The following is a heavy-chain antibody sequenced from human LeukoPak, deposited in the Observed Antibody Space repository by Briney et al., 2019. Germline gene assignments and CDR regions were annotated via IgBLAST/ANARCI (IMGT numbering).Heavy chain of an antibody. J-gene: IGHJ4*02. D-gene: IGHD3-10*01. CDR3: ARQSTNFYGSGSYVY. Sequence: GESLKISCQGSGYLFPNYWIAWVRQVPGKGLEWMGIIYPGDSDTRYNPSFQRQVIISADKSISTAYLQWSSLKASATAMYYCARQSTNFYGSGSYVYWGQGTVVTVSS. V-gene: IGHV5-51*01. CDR2: IYPGDSDT. CDR1: GYLFPNYW.